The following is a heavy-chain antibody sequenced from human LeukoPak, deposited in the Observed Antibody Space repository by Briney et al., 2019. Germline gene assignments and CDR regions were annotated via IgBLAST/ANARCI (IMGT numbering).Heavy chain of an antibody. D-gene: IGHD2-2*01. J-gene: IGHJ3*02. CDR2: VKDDGIST. CDR1: GFTFTKFW. V-gene: IGHV3-74*01. CDR3: ATGPYAAFEM. Sequence: GGSLRLSCAASGFTFTKFWMHWVRQAPGRGLVWVSRVKDDGISTLYADSVKGRFTISRDNAKNTLHLQMNSLRADDTALYYCATGPYAAFEMWGQGTMVTVSS.